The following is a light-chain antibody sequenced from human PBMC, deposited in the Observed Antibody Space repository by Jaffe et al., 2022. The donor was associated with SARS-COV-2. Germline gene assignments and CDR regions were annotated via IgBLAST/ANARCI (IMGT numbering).Light chain of an antibody. V-gene: IGKV3-15*01. CDR1: QSISNN. CDR2: GAS. CDR3: QQYNNWPQT. J-gene: IGKJ1*01. Sequence: EIVMTQSPATLSVSPGEGATLSCRASQSISNNLAWYQQKPGQAPRLLMYGASSRATGIPARFSGSGSGTEFTLTVSSLQSEDFAVYYCQQYNNWPQTFGQGTKVEIK.